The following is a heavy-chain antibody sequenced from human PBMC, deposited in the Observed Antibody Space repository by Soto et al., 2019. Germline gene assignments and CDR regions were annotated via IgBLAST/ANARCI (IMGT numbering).Heavy chain of an antibody. V-gene: IGHV2-5*02. CDR2: IYGDNDK. CDR1: GFSLSNSGVG. Sequence: QITLKESGPSPVKPTQTLTVTCTFSGFSLSNSGVGVAWIRQPPGKALEWLALIYGDNDKRYSPSVKARHTITKDTSKTPVVLTMTNMVPVDTATYSCAHCTLHDYGDY. J-gene: IGHJ4*03. CDR3: AHCTLHDYGDY. D-gene: IGHD4-17*01.